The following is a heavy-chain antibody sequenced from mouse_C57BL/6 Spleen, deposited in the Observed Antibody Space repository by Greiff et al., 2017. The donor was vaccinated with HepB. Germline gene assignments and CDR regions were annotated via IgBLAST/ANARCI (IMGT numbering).Heavy chain of an antibody. CDR3: ARERYGSSYNYAMDY. CDR1: GYTFTSYW. V-gene: IGHV1-64*01. CDR2: IHPNSGST. D-gene: IGHD1-1*01. Sequence: QVQLQQPGAELVKPGASVKLSCKASGYTFTSYWMHWVKQRPGQGLEWIGMIHPNSGSTNYNEKFKSKATLTVDKSSSTAYMQLSSLTSEDSAVYYCARERYGSSYNYAMDYWGQGTSVTVAS. J-gene: IGHJ4*01.